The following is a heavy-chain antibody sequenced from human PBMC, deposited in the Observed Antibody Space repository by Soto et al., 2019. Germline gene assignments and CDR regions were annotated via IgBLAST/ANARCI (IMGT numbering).Heavy chain of an antibody. D-gene: IGHD6-13*01. CDR1: GDSITTNRYY. Sequence: QLQLQESGPALVKPSETLSLTCTVSGDSITTNRYYWGWIRQPPGKGLEWCGTIYYTGTTYYNPSLKSLVTVSVDTSKNQFSLRLTSVTATDTAVYYCARQKRGSSSWPFEHWGQGTLVTVSS. J-gene: IGHJ4*02. CDR3: ARQKRGSSSWPFEH. V-gene: IGHV4-39*01. CDR2: IYYTGTT.